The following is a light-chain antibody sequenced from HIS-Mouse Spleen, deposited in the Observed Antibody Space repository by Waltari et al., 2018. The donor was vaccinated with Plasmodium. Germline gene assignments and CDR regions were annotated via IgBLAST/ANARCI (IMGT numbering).Light chain of an antibody. CDR1: SSDGGSYTL. CDR3: CSYAGSRV. V-gene: IGLV2-23*01. CDR2: EGS. J-gene: IGLJ2*01. Sequence: QSALTQPASVSGSPGQSITISCTGTSSDGGSYTLVSWYQQHPGKAPKLMIYEGSKRPSGVSNRFSGSKSGNTASLTISGLQAEDEADYYCCSYAGSRVFGGGTKLTVL.